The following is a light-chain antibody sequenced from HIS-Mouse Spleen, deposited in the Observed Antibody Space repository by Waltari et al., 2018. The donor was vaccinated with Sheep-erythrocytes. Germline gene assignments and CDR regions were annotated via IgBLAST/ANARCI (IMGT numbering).Light chain of an antibody. J-gene: IGKJ1*01. Sequence: AIQLTQSPSSLSASVGDRVTIPCRASQGISSALAWYQQKPGKAPKLLIYDASSLESGVPTRFSGSGSGTDFTLTISSLQPEDFATYYCQQFNNYPRTFGQGTKVEIK. CDR2: DAS. V-gene: IGKV1D-13*01. CDR1: QGISSA. CDR3: QQFNNYPRT.